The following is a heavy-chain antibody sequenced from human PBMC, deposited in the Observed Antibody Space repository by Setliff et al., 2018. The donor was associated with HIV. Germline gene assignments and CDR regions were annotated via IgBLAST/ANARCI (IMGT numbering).Heavy chain of an antibody. CDR2: ISSSGSTI. Sequence: TGGSLRLSCAASGFTFSGYGMYWVRQGPGRGLEWVSYISSSGSTIYYADAVKGRFTISRDNAKNSLDLQMNSLRAEDTAVYYCARGEYSSSWYGAYYYYGMDVWGQGTTVTVSS. CDR3: ARGEYSSSWYGAYYYYGMDV. CDR1: GFTFSGYG. V-gene: IGHV3-48*04. J-gene: IGHJ6*02. D-gene: IGHD6-13*01.